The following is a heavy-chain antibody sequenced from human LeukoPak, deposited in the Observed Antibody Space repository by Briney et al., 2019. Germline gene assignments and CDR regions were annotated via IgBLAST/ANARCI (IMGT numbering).Heavy chain of an antibody. V-gene: IGHV3-48*01. CDR3: ASSVGDLDYYYYYMDV. CDR1: GFTFSSYS. CDR2: ISSSSSTI. J-gene: IGHJ6*03. D-gene: IGHD2-21*01. Sequence: AGGSLRLSCAASGFTFSSYSMNWVRQAPGKGLEWVSYISSSSSTIYYADSVKGRFTISRDNAKNSLYLQMNSLRAGDTAVYYCASSVGDLDYYYYYMDVWGKGTTVTVSS.